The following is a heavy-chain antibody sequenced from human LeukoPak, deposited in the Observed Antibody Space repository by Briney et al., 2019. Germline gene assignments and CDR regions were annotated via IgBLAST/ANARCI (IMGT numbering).Heavy chain of an antibody. V-gene: IGHV3-64D*06. CDR3: VNLISGWVY. D-gene: IGHD6-19*01. CDR1: GFTFSTQP. CDR2: SSGNGRST. Sequence: GGSLRLSCSASGFTFSTQPMHWVRQAPGKGLEYVSGSSGNGRSTYYADSVKGRFTISRDNSKNTLYLQMSSLRPEDTAVYYCVNLISGWVYWGQGTLVTVSS. J-gene: IGHJ4*02.